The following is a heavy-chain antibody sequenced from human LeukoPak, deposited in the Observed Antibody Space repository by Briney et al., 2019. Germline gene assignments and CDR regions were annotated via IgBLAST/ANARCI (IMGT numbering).Heavy chain of an antibody. J-gene: IGHJ4*02. Sequence: SETPSLTCTVSGGSISSGSYYWSWIRQPAGKGLGWIGRIYTSGSTNYNPSLKSRVTISVDTSKNQFSLKLSSVTAADTAVYYCAREEVGAVDYWGQGTLVTVSS. CDR2: IYTSGST. CDR3: AREEVGAVDY. V-gene: IGHV4-61*02. D-gene: IGHD1-26*01. CDR1: GGSISSGSYY.